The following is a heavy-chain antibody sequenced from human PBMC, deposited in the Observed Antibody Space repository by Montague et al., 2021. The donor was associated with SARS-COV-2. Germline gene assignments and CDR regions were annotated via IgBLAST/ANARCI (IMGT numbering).Heavy chain of an antibody. V-gene: IGHV4-34*01. CDR3: ARLGDGIVPSPILGLGPYYAYYSRDV. CDR2: ISHGGNT. J-gene: IGHJ6*03. Sequence: SETLSLTCAVSGGSFSPYYWSWIRQPPGKGLEWIGEISHGGNTKYNLSLQSRVSISLDTSRNQSSLKVSSVTAADTAMYYCARLGDGIVPSPILGLGPYYAYYSRDVWGQGTTVTVSS. D-gene: IGHD3-10*01. CDR1: GGSFSPYY.